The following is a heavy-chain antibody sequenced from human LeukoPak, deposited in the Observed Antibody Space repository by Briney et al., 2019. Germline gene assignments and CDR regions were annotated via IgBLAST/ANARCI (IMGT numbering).Heavy chain of an antibody. CDR1: GFTFSNYA. CDR2: ISYDGDNE. CDR3: ARVRGGRSWYYYGMGV. Sequence: GGSLRLSCAASGFTFSNYAMHWVRQAPGKGLEWVAVISYDGDNEYYADSVKGQFTISRDNSKDRLYLQMNSLRPEDTAMYYCARVRGGRSWYYYGMGVWGRGTTVTVSS. J-gene: IGHJ6*02. V-gene: IGHV3-30-3*01. D-gene: IGHD3-16*01.